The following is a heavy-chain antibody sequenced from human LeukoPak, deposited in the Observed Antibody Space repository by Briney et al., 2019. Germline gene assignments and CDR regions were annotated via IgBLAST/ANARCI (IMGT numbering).Heavy chain of an antibody. CDR1: GDSISGFY. CDR3: ARHPPYSSGWNPLFDY. Sequence: PSETLSLTCTVSGDSISGFYWSWIRQPPGKGLEWIGYIYYSGSTYYNPSLKSRVTISIDTSKNQFSLKLSSVTAADTAVYYCARHPPYSSGWNPLFDYWGQGTLVTVSS. J-gene: IGHJ4*02. D-gene: IGHD6-19*01. CDR2: IYYSGST. V-gene: IGHV4-59*08.